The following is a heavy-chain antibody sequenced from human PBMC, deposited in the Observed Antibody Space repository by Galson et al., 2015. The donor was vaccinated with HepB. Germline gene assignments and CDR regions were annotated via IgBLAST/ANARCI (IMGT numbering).Heavy chain of an antibody. CDR1: GFSFSSYG. D-gene: IGHD2-15*01. CDR3: ARGSRRGHYFDY. V-gene: IGHV3-48*02. CDR2: ISGDSRTT. J-gene: IGHJ4*02. Sequence: SLRLSCAGSGFSFSSYGMNWVRQAPGKGLEWISYISGDSRTTYHADSVKGRITISRDNAKNSLYLQMNSLRDEDTATYYCARGSRRGHYFDYWGLGTLVPVSS.